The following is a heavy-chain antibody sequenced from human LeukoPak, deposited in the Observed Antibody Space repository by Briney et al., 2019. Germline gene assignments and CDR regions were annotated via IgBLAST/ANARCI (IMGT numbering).Heavy chain of an antibody. Sequence: SETLSLTCTLSGGSISSYYWSWVRQPPGKGLEWIGYIYYSGSTNYNPSLKSRVTISVDTSKNQFSLKLSSVTAADTAVYYRARGAAAGTDEYFQHWGQGTLVTVSS. J-gene: IGHJ1*01. CDR3: ARGAAAGTDEYFQH. CDR2: IYYSGST. CDR1: GGSISSYY. V-gene: IGHV4-59*01. D-gene: IGHD6-13*01.